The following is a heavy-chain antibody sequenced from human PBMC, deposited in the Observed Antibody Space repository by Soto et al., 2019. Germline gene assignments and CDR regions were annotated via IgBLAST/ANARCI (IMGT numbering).Heavy chain of an antibody. Sequence: GGSLRLSCAASGFTFSSYGMHWVRQAPGKGLEWVAVIWYDGSNKYYADSVKGRFTISRDNSKNTLYLQMNSLRAEDTAVYYCARGLRLGELSLYADYWGQVTLVTVSS. CDR3: ARGLRLGELSLYADY. V-gene: IGHV3-33*01. CDR2: IWYDGSNK. D-gene: IGHD3-16*02. CDR1: GFTFSSYG. J-gene: IGHJ4*02.